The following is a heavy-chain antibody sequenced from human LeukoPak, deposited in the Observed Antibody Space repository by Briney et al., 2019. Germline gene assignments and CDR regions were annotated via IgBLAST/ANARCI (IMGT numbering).Heavy chain of an antibody. CDR2: ISSSGSYI. CDR3: ASAVYDYVWGSYRPYFDY. J-gene: IGHJ4*02. CDR1: GFTFNSYG. D-gene: IGHD3-16*02. Sequence: TGGSLRLSCATSGFTFNSYGMNWVRQARGKGLEWVSSISSSGSYIYYADSVKGRFTISRDNAKNSLYLQMNSLRADDTAVYYCASAVYDYVWGSYRPYFDYWGQGTLVTVSS. V-gene: IGHV3-21*01.